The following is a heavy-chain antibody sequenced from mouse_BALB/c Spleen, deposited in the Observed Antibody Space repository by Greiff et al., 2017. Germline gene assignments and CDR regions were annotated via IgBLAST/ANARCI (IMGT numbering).Heavy chain of an antibody. CDR1: GFNIKDYY. CDR3: NRLSSHYYAMDY. D-gene: IGHD3-2*02. V-gene: IGHV14-4*02. Sequence: EVQLVESGAELVRSGASVKLSCTASGFNIKDYYMHWVKQRPEQGLEWIGWIDPENGDTEYAPKFQGKATMTADTSSNTAYLQLSSLTSEDTAVYYCNRLSSHYYAMDYWGQGTSVTVSS. J-gene: IGHJ4*01. CDR2: IDPENGDT.